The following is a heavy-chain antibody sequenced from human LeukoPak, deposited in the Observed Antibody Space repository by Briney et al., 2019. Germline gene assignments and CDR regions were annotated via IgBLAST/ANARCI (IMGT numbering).Heavy chain of an antibody. D-gene: IGHD2-2*02. Sequence: PGGSLRLSCAASGFTFSSYSMNWVRQAPGKGLEWVSSISSSSSYIYYADSVKGRFTISRDNAENSLYLQMNSLRAEDTAVYYCARDGDIVVVPAAIPNWFDPWGQGTLVTVSS. J-gene: IGHJ5*02. V-gene: IGHV3-21*01. CDR2: ISSSSSYI. CDR3: ARDGDIVVVPAAIPNWFDP. CDR1: GFTFSSYS.